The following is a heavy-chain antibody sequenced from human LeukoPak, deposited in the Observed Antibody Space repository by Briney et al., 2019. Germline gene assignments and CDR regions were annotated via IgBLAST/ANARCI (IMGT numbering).Heavy chain of an antibody. V-gene: IGHV3-23*01. D-gene: IGHD3-22*01. CDR2: ISGSGGST. J-gene: IGHJ3*02. CDR1: GFTFSSYA. Sequence: GGSLRLSCAASGFTFSSYAMSWVRHAPGKGLEWVSAISGSGGSTYYADSVKGRFTISRDNSKNTLYLQMNSLRAEDTAVYYCAKDYYDSSGYWSPYNAFDIWGQGTMVTVSS. CDR3: AKDYYDSSGYWSPYNAFDI.